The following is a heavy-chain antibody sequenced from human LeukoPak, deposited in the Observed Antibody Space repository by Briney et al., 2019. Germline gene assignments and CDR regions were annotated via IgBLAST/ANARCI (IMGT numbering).Heavy chain of an antibody. Sequence: GGSLRLSCAGSGFTSSSYGMHWVRQAPGKGLEWVAVISYDGSNKDYADSVKGRFTISRDNSKNTLYLQMTSLSAEDTAVYYCAKARTASGYGDFDYWGQGTLVTVSS. CDR1: GFTSSSYG. CDR2: ISYDGSNK. D-gene: IGHD3-3*01. J-gene: IGHJ4*02. V-gene: IGHV3-30*18. CDR3: AKARTASGYGDFDY.